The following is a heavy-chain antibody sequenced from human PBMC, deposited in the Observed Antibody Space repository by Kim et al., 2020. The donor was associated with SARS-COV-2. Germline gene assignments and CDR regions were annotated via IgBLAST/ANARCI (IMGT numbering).Heavy chain of an antibody. CDR3: ASGIAAAYDY. V-gene: IGHV3-33*01. Sequence: STQYYADSVEGRFTISRDNSKNTLYLQMNSLRAEDTAVYYCASGIAAAYDYWGQGTLVTVSS. D-gene: IGHD6-13*01. J-gene: IGHJ4*02. CDR2: STQ.